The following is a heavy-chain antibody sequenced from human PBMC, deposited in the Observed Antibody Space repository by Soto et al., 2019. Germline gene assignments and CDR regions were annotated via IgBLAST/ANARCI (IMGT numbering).Heavy chain of an antibody. CDR2: INHSGST. V-gene: IGHV4-34*01. Sequence: SETLSLTCAVYGGSFSGYYWRWILQPPGNGLEWIWEINHSGSTNYNPSLKSRFTISVDTSKNQFSLKLSSVTAADTAVYYCARGATTKRSINGTQYNAFDIWGQGTMVTVSS. D-gene: IGHD1-20*01. CDR3: ARGATTKRSINGTQYNAFDI. CDR1: GGSFSGYY. J-gene: IGHJ3*02.